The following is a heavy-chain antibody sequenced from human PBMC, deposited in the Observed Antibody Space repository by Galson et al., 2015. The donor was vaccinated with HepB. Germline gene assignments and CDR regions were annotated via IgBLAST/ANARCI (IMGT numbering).Heavy chain of an antibody. CDR3: AREGTTHCFDP. CDR2: INAGNGNT. CDR1: GYSFTTYA. Sequence: GYSFTTYAMHWVRQAPGQRLEWLGWINAGNGNTKYSQNFQGRVTITRDTSTSIAYMELSSLRSEDTAVYYCAREGTTHCFDPWGQGTLVTVSS. J-gene: IGHJ5*02. V-gene: IGHV1-3*01. D-gene: IGHD4-17*01.